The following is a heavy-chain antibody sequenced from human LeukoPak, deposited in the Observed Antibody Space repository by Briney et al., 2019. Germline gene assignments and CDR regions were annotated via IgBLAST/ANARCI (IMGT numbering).Heavy chain of an antibody. CDR1: GFTFSSYG. CDR2: ISYDGSNK. J-gene: IGHJ4*02. CDR3: AKTPGAINYYFDY. Sequence: GRSLRLSCAASGFTFSSYGMHWVRQAPGKGLEWVAVISYDGSNKYYADSVKGRLTISRDNSKNTLYLQMNSLRGEDTAVYYCAKTPGAINYYFDYWGQGTLVTVSS. D-gene: IGHD2-2*01. V-gene: IGHV3-30*18.